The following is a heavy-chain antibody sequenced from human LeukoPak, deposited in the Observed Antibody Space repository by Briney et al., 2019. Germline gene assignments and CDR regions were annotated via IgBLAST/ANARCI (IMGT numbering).Heavy chain of an antibody. D-gene: IGHD6-19*01. CDR1: GFTFSSYG. Sequence: GGSLRLSCAASGFTFSSYGMSWVRQAPGKGLEWVSAISGSGGSTYYADSVKGRFTISRDNSKNTLYLQMNSLRAEDTAVYYRAKDPGYSSGWYYYYYYMDVWGKGTTVTISS. J-gene: IGHJ6*03. CDR2: ISGSGGST. CDR3: AKDPGYSSGWYYYYYYMDV. V-gene: IGHV3-23*01.